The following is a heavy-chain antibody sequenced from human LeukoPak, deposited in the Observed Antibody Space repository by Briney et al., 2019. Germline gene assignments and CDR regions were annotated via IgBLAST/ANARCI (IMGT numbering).Heavy chain of an antibody. D-gene: IGHD6-13*01. V-gene: IGHV4-30-4*07. CDR2: IYNSGST. J-gene: IGHJ6*03. CDR3: ARGVRGQQLVYYYYYYMDV. CDR1: GGSISSGGYS. Sequence: SETLSLTCAVSGGSISSGGYSWNWIRQPPGKGLEWIGYIYNSGSTSYNPSLKSRVTMSVDTSKNQFSLKLSSVTAADTAVYYCARGVRGQQLVYYYYYYMDVWGKGTTVTVSS.